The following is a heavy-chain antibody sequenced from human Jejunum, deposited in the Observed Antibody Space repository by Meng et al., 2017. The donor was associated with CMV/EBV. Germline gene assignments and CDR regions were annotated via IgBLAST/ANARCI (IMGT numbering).Heavy chain of an antibody. D-gene: IGHD3-16*01. CDR1: RSRNW. Sequence: RSRNWWSWCRQSPGKGLEWGGEMSPTASSKFNPSLKSRVTMSLDPSRNQFSLQLASVTAADTAVYYCARGRSTWTTSYEGTFNYWGQGILVTVSS. V-gene: IGHV4-4*02. CDR2: MSPTASS. J-gene: IGHJ4*02. CDR3: ARGRSTWTTSYEGTFNY.